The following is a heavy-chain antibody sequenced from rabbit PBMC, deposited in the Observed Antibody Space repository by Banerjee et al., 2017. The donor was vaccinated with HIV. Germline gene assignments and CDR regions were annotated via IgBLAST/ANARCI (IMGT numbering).Heavy chain of an antibody. V-gene: IGHV1S45*01. Sequence: QEQLEESGGGLVQPEGSLTLTCTASGFSFSSSYWIFWVRQAPGKGLELIACIYSSSGITYYASWAKGRFTISKASSTTVTLQMTSLTVADTAFYFCARDYTGYVVYDGALDLWGPGTLVTVS. CDR1: GFSFSSSYW. D-gene: IGHD7-1*01. CDR3: ARDYTGYVVYDGALDL. CDR2: IYSSSGIT. J-gene: IGHJ4*01.